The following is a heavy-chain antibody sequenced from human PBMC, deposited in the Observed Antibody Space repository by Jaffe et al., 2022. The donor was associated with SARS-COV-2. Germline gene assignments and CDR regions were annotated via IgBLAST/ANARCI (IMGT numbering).Heavy chain of an antibody. CDR2: ISSSSSYI. J-gene: IGHJ6*02. CDR3: ARDRAAAAYYYYYYGMDV. D-gene: IGHD6-25*01. Sequence: EVQLVESGGGLVKPGGSLRLSCAASGFTFSSYSMNWVRQAPGKGLEWVSSISSSSSYIYYADSVKGRFTISRDNAKNSLYLQMNSLRAEDTAVYYCARDRAAAAYYYYYYGMDVWGQGTTVTVSS. CDR1: GFTFSSYS. V-gene: IGHV3-21*01.